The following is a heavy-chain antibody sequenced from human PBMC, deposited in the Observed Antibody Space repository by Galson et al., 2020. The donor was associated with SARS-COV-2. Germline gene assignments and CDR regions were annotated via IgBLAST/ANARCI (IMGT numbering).Heavy chain of an antibody. V-gene: IGHV3-21*01. J-gene: IGHJ3*02. CDR2: ISSSSDHI. CDR3: VRDGTYYYDTTNYYYEVAFDI. CDR1: GFPFIYYT. D-gene: IGHD3-22*01. Sequence: GESLKISCAASGFPFIYYTLNWVRQAPGKGLEWVSSISSSSDHIYYADSVKGRFTISRDNAKNSLSLQMNSLRAEDTAVYYCVRDGTYYYDTTNYYYEVAFDIWGQGTMVTVSS.